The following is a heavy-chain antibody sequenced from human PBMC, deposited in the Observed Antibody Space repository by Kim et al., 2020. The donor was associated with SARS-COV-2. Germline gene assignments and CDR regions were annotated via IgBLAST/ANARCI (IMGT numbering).Heavy chain of an antibody. D-gene: IGHD1-26*01. CDR1: GFTFSSYG. CDR3: AKVFFQGYGSYPEHADY. J-gene: IGHJ4*02. Sequence: GGSLRLSCAASGFTFSSYGMHWVRQAPGKGLEWVAVISYDGSNKYYADSVKGRFTISRDNSKNTLYLQMNSLRAEDTAVYYCAKVFFQGYGSYPEHADYWGQGTLVTVSS. V-gene: IGHV3-30*18. CDR2: ISYDGSNK.